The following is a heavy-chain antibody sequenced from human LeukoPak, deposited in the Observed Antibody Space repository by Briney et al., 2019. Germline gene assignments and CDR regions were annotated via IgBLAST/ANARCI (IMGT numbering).Heavy chain of an antibody. D-gene: IGHD3-16*01. J-gene: IGHJ4*02. CDR2: ISSSGSTI. CDR1: GFTFSSYE. V-gene: IGHV3-48*03. Sequence: GGSLRLSCAASGFTFSSYEMNWVRQAPGKGLEWVSYISSSGSTIYYADSVKGRFTISRDNAKNSLYLQMNSLRAEDTAVYYCARDLNYDYVWGSQDPVGYWGQGTLVTVSS. CDR3: ARDLNYDYVWGSQDPVGY.